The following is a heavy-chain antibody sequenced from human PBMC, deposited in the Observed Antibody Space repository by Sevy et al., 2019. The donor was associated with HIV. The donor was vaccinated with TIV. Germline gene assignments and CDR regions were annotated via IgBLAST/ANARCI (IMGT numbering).Heavy chain of an antibody. CDR2: IYPGDSDT. Sequence: GESLKISCKGSGYSFTSYWIDWVRQMPGKGLEWMGIIYPGDSDTRYSPSFQGQVTISADKSISTAYLQWSSLKASDTAMYYCARDRVRSSGWYYGAFDIWGQGTMVTVSS. J-gene: IGHJ3*02. CDR3: ARDRVRSSGWYYGAFDI. CDR1: GYSFTSYW. D-gene: IGHD6-19*01. V-gene: IGHV5-51*01.